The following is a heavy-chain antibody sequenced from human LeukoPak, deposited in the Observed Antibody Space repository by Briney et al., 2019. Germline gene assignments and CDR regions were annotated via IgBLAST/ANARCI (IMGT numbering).Heavy chain of an antibody. D-gene: IGHD3-10*01. V-gene: IGHV1-18*01. J-gene: IGHJ4*02. CDR3: ARDLFRIGEKVYGSGKF. CDR2: MNPNSGNT. Sequence: ASVKVSCKASGYTFTSYDINWVRQATGQGLEWMGWMNPNSGNTNYAQKLQGRVTMTTDTSTSTAYMELRSLRSDDTAVNYCARDLFRIGEKVYGSGKFWGQGTLVTVSS. CDR1: GYTFTSYD.